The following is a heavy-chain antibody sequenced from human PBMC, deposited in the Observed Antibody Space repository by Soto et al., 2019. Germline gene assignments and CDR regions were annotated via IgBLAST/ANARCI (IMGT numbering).Heavy chain of an antibody. V-gene: IGHV4-59*08. J-gene: IGHJ4*02. CDR3: ARRYSGYDYALYFDY. CDR1: GGSISRYY. Sequence: SETLSLTCTVSGGSISRYYWSWIRQPPGKGLEWIGYIYYSGSTNYNPSLKSRVTISVDTSKNQFSLKLSSVTAADTAVYYCARRYSGYDYALYFDYWGQGTLVTVSS. D-gene: IGHD5-12*01. CDR2: IYYSGST.